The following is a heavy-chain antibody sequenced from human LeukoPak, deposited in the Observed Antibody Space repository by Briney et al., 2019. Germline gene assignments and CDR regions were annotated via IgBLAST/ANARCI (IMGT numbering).Heavy chain of an antibody. CDR1: GFALSLYG. CDR3: AKVKGRYGDYGFDQ. D-gene: IGHD4-17*01. V-gene: IGHV3-30*02. Sequence: PGGSLRLACAASGFALSLYGMHWVRQAPGMGLQWVASTRYDESNEYYADSVKGRFTISRDNSRNTLHLQMNSLRPEDTAVYYCAKVKGRYGDYGFDQWGQGTLVTVSS. CDR2: TRYDESNE. J-gene: IGHJ4*02.